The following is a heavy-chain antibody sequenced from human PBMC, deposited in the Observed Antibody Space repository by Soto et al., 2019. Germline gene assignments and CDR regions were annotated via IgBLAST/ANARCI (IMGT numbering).Heavy chain of an antibody. D-gene: IGHD6-19*01. CDR1: GFTFSSYS. Sequence: GGSLRLSCAASGFTFSSYSMNWVRQAPGKGLEWVSSISSSSSYIYYADSVKGRFTISRDNAKNSLYLQMNSLRAEDTAVYYCARVVADSSGFYFDYWGQGTLVTVSS. V-gene: IGHV3-21*01. CDR2: ISSSSSYI. J-gene: IGHJ4*02. CDR3: ARVVADSSGFYFDY.